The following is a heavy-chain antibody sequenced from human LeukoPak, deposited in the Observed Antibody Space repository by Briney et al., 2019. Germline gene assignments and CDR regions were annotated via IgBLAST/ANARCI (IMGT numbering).Heavy chain of an antibody. CDR2: ISVSGGST. J-gene: IGHJ4*02. D-gene: IGHD2/OR15-2a*01. CDR1: GFTFRSYP. V-gene: IGHV3-23*01. CDR3: AKERTQTTSFDY. Sequence: PGGSLRLSCAASGFTFRSYPMNWVRQAPGKGLEWVSTISVSGGSTYYADSVKGRFTISRDNSKNTLYLQMNRLRAEDTAVYYCAKERTQTTSFDYWGQGTLVTVSS.